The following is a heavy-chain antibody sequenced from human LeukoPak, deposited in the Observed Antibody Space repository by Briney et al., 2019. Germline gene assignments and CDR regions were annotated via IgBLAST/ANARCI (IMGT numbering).Heavy chain of an antibody. CDR3: ARMDRLSATPTTDWFDP. D-gene: IGHD3-16*02. Sequence: ASVKVSCKASGYTFTSYGINWVRQAPGQGLGWMGWMNPKNGATGYAQKFQGRVTMTRDTSIGTAYMELSSLVSEDTAAYYCARMDRLSATPTTDWFDPWGQGTLVTVSS. V-gene: IGHV1-8*01. CDR1: GYTFTSYG. CDR2: MNPKNGAT. J-gene: IGHJ5*02.